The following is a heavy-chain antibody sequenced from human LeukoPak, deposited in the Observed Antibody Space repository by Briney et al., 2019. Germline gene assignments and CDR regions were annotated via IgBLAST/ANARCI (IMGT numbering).Heavy chain of an antibody. Sequence: SETLSLTCTVSGGSISNYYWSWIRQPPGKGLEWIGYISHSGSTNYSPSLKSRVTVSLDTSKNQFSLKLSSVTAADTAVYYCAGHHPRNTVDFWGQGTLVTVSS. CDR2: ISHSGST. J-gene: IGHJ4*02. CDR1: GGSISNYY. V-gene: IGHV4-59*08. CDR3: AGHHPRNTVDF. D-gene: IGHD2/OR15-2a*01.